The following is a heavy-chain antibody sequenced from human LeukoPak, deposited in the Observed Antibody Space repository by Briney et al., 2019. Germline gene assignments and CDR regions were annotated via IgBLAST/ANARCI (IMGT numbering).Heavy chain of an antibody. Sequence: ASVKVSCKASGYTFTTYNINWVRQATGQGLEWMGWMNPNSGNTGYAQKFQGRVTITRNTSISTAYMELSSLRSEDTAVYYCARGQTPFKAWYYYDSSGHTTFDYWGQGTLVTVSS. D-gene: IGHD3-22*01. J-gene: IGHJ4*02. V-gene: IGHV1-8*03. CDR3: ARGQTPFKAWYYYDSSGHTTFDY. CDR1: GYTFTTYN. CDR2: MNPNSGNT.